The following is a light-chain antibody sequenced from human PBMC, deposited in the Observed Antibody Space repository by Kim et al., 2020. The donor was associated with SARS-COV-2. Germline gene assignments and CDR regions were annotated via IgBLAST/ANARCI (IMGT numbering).Light chain of an antibody. CDR1: SSNFANNY. CDR3: GTWDSSLSAVV. Sequence: GQKVTISCSRSSSNFANNYVSWYQQLPGTAPKLLIYDNNKRPSGIPDRFSGSKSGTSATLGITGLQTGDEADYYCGTWDSSLSAVVFGGGTQLTVL. J-gene: IGLJ2*01. CDR2: DNN. V-gene: IGLV1-51*01.